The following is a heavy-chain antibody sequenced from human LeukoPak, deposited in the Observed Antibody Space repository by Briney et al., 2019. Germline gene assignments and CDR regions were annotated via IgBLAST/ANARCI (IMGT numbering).Heavy chain of an antibody. CDR3: ARSSARYNWFDP. Sequence: GGSLRLSCAASGFTFSNYSMNWVRQAPGKGLEWVSSISSSSSYIYYADSVKGRFTISRDNAKNSLYLQMNSLRAEDTAVYYCARSSARYNWFDPWGQGTLVTVSS. CDR1: GFTFSNYS. CDR2: ISSSSSYI. D-gene: IGHD6-19*01. J-gene: IGHJ5*02. V-gene: IGHV3-21*01.